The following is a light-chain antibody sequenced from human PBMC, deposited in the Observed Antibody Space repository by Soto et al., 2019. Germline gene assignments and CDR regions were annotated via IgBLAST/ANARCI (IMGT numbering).Light chain of an antibody. CDR2: EVS. CDR3: SSYTSSSTLV. J-gene: IGLJ1*01. Sequence: QSALTKPASVSGYPGKSLTISCTGTSRDVGGYNYVSWYQQHPGKAPKLMIYEVSNRPSGVSNRFSGSKSGNTASLTISGLQAEDEADYYCSSYTSSSTLVFGTGTKLTVL. CDR1: SRDVGGYNY. V-gene: IGLV2-14*01.